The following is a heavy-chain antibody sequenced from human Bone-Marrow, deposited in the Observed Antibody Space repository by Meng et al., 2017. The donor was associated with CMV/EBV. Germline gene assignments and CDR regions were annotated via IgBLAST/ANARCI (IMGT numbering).Heavy chain of an antibody. J-gene: IGHJ6*02. CDR1: GFTFSSYS. CDR2: ISSSSSYI. D-gene: IGHD1-26*01. V-gene: IGHV3-21*04. Sequence: GGSLRLSCAASGFTFSSYSMNWVRQAPGKGLEWVSSISSSSSYIYYADSVKGRFTISRDNAKNSLYLQMNSLRAEDTAVYYCARDSTRQADYYGMDVWGQGDTVNVSS. CDR3: ARDSTRQADYYGMDV.